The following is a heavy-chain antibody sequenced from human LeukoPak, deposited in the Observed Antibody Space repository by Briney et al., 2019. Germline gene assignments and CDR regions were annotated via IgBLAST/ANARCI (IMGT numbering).Heavy chain of an antibody. J-gene: IGHJ4*02. CDR2: ISSSSSYI. CDR1: GFTFSSYS. CDR3: ARDLLYYYDSSATDY. V-gene: IGHV3-21*01. D-gene: IGHD3-22*01. Sequence: GGSLRLSCAASGFTFSSYSMNWVRQAPGTGLEWVSSISSSSSYIYYADSVKGRFTISRDNAKNSLYLQMNSLRAEDTAVYYCARDLLYYYDSSATDYWGQGTLVTVSS.